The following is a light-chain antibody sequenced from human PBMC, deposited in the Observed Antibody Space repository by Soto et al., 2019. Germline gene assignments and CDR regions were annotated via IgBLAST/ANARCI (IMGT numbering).Light chain of an antibody. CDR3: HHYGRLYT. CDR2: GAS. J-gene: IGKJ2*01. CDR1: QSVSSSY. V-gene: IGKV3-20*01. Sequence: EIVLTQSPGTLSLSPGERATLSCRASQSVSSSYLAWYQQKPGQAPRLLIYGASSRATGIPDRFSGSGSGTDFTLTISRLEPEDFAVYYCHHYGRLYTFGQGTKLEIK.